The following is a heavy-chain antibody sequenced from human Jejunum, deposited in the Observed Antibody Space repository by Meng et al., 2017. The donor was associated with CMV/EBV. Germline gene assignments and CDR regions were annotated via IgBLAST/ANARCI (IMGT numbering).Heavy chain of an antibody. D-gene: IGHD5-12*01. J-gene: IGHJ6*02. CDR2: IYSGGSTS. CDR3: AKEGYSGYAFYFYGMDV. CDR1: TFSNYA. V-gene: IGHV3-23*03. Sequence: TFSNYAMTGVRQAPGKGLEWVSVIYSGGSTSYSADSVKGRFTISRDDSKNTLYLQMHSLRAEDTAVYYCAKEGYSGYAFYFYGMDVWGQGTTVTVSS.